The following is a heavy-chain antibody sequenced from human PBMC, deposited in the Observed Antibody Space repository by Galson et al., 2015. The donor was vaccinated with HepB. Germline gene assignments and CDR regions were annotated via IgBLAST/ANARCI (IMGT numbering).Heavy chain of an antibody. V-gene: IGHV1-2*02. D-gene: IGHD3-10*01. CDR1: GYTFTGFY. J-gene: IGHJ4*02. CDR2: INPKSGDT. Sequence: SVKVSCKASGYTFTGFYIHWVRQAPGQGLEWMGWINPKSGDTKFAQKFQGRVTMTRDTSSSTAYMDLSRLRSDDTAVYLCAREDEADYYGSGSFFGCWGQGTLVTVSS. CDR3: AREDEADYYGSGSFFGC.